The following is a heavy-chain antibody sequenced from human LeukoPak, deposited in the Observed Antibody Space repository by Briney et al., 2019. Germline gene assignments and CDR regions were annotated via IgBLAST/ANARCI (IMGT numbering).Heavy chain of an antibody. D-gene: IGHD5-12*01. CDR1: GASITSSS. CDR3: ARYRGGHENADTFYDMDV. V-gene: IGHV4-59*08. J-gene: IGHJ6*03. CDR2: IYYGATT. Sequence: PAETLSLTCSVSGASITSSSWTWVRQPPRKGLEWIGYIYYGATTNYSPSLGSRATISVDTSANQVSLSLTSVTAADTAVYYCARYRGGHENADTFYDMDVWVNGTTVTVSS.